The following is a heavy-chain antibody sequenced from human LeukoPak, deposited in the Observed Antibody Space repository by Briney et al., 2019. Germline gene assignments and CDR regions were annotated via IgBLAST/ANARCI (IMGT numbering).Heavy chain of an antibody. Sequence: GGSLRLSCEASGFNFNIYGMNWVRQAPGKGLQWVSNIGGRDDATYYADSVKGRFTISRDNFKNTVYLEMSNLRIEDTAIYYCAKSLWGTSGCTDYWGQGTLVTVSS. J-gene: IGHJ4*02. CDR2: IGGRDDAT. V-gene: IGHV3-23*01. CDR1: GFNFNIYG. CDR3: AKSLWGTSGCTDY. D-gene: IGHD2-15*01.